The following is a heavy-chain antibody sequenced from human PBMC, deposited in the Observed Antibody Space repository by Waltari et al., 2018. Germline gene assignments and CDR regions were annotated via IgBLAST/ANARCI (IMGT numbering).Heavy chain of an antibody. V-gene: IGHV4-59*08. CDR3: ARRGDFWSGYQVSWYFDL. CDR1: GGAISSYY. Sequence: QVQLQESGPGLVKPSETLSLTCPVSGGAISSYYWSWIRQPPGKGLEWIGYIYYSGSTNYNPSLKSRVTISVDTSKNQFSLKLSSVTAADTAVYYCARRGDFWSGYQVSWYFDLWGRGTLVTVSS. J-gene: IGHJ2*01. D-gene: IGHD3-3*01. CDR2: IYYSGST.